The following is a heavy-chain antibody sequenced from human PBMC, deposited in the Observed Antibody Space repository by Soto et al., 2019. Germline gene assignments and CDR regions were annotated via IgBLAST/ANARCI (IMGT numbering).Heavy chain of an antibody. CDR1: GYTLTSYD. CDR3: ARDAAAGLNDY. CDR2: MNPNSGNT. J-gene: IGHJ4*02. D-gene: IGHD6-13*01. V-gene: IGHV1-8*01. Sequence: AASVKVSCKASGYTLTSYDSKWVRQATGQGLEWMGWMNPNSGNTGYAQKFQGRVTMTRNTSISTAYMELRSLRSDDTAVYCCARDAAAGLNDYWGQGTLVTVSS.